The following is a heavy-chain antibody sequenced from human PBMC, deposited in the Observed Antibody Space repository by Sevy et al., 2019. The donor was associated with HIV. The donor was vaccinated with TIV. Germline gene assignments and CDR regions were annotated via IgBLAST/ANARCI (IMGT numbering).Heavy chain of an antibody. D-gene: IGHD5-18*01. CDR2: ISYSGST. J-gene: IGHJ4*02. CDR3: ARDGNRAMFCFDQ. V-gene: IGHV4-61*01. Sequence: SETLSLTCTISGGSVSSGTYHWSWIRQPPGKGLEWIGYISYSGSTKYNPSLMGRVTISGYTSSNQFFLKLSSVTAADTAVYYCARDGNRAMFCFDQWGQGTLVTLSS. CDR1: GGSVSSGTYH.